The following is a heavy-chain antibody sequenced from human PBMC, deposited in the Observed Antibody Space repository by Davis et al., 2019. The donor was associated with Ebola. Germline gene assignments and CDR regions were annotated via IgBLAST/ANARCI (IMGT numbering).Heavy chain of an antibody. V-gene: IGHV3-74*01. D-gene: IGHD3/OR15-3a*01. Sequence: HTGGSLRLSCAASGFTFSTYWMHWVRQAPGKGLVWVSRINSDGSSTRYADSVKGRFTISRDNAKNMLYLQMNGLRAEDTAVYYCARDGTVNVASLDYWGQGILVTVSS. CDR2: INSDGSST. CDR1: GFTFSTYW. J-gene: IGHJ4*02. CDR3: ARDGTVNVASLDY.